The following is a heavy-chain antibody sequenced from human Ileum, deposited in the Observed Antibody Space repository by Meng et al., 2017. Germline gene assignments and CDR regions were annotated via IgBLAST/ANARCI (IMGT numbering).Heavy chain of an antibody. CDR3: ARDMPYSSGSFDY. D-gene: IGHD3-10*01. Sequence: ASVKVSCKASGFTFLSYAIYWVRQAPGQRLEWMGWITAGNGNTKYSQKFQGRVTITRDTSASTAYMELSSLRFEDTAVYYCARDMPYSSGSFDYWGQGTRVTGAS. J-gene: IGHJ4*02. CDR1: GFTFLSYA. V-gene: IGHV1-3*01. CDR2: ITAGNGNT.